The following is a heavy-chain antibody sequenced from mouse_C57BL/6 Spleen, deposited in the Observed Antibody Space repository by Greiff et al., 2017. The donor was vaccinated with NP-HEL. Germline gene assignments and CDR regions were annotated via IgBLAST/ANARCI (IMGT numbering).Heavy chain of an antibody. D-gene: IGHD2-1*01. CDR2: FYPGSGSI. V-gene: IGHV1-62-2*01. CDR1: GYTFTEYT. J-gene: IGHJ4*01. Sequence: QVQLQQSGAELVKPGASVKLSCKASGYTFTEYTIHWVKQRSGQGLEWIGWFYPGSGSIKYNEKFKDKATLTADKSSSTVYMELSRLTSEDSAVYFCARHVRDYYYGNYYAMDYWGQGTSVTVSS. CDR3: ARHVRDYYYGNYYAMDY.